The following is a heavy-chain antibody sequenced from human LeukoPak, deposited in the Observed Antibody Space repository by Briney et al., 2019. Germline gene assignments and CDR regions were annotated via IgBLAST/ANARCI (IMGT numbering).Heavy chain of an antibody. J-gene: IGHJ4*02. CDR1: GGSISSGRYF. CDR3: AREGYTSSWYSGYYYFDY. Sequence: SQTLSLTCTVSGGSISSGRYFWTWIRHPAGKRLEWIGRINNSGSTNYNPSLKSRVTISVDTSKNQFSLKLSSVTAADTAVFFCAREGYTSSWYSGYYYFDYWGQGTLVTVSS. V-gene: IGHV4-61*02. CDR2: INNSGST. D-gene: IGHD6-13*01.